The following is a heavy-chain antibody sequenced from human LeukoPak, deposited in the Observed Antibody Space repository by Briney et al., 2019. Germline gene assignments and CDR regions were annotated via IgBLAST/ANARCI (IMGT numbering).Heavy chain of an antibody. Sequence: GGSLRLSCAASGFTFSYYWMSWVRQAPGKGLEWVSYISSSGTTIYYADSVKGRFTISRDNAKNSLYLQMNSLRAEDTAVYYCARVPFRYSDYGGFDYWGQGTLVTVSS. J-gene: IGHJ4*02. CDR2: ISSSGTTI. D-gene: IGHD4-11*01. V-gene: IGHV3-11*01. CDR1: GFTFSYYW. CDR3: ARVPFRYSDYGGFDY.